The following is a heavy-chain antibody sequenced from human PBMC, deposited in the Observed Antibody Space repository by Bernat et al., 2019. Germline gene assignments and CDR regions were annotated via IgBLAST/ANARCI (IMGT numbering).Heavy chain of an antibody. CDR2: ISYSGGA. V-gene: IGHV4-39*01. J-gene: IGHJ4*02. CDR3: ARRLRWDLRQTFDY. Sequence: QVQLQQWGAGLLKPSETLSLTCAVYGDSVNSTNYYWGWIRQPPGKGLEWIGTISYSGGAFYKPSLKGRVTISVVTSKNQFSLNLTSVTAADTAMYYCARRLRWDLRQTFDYWGQGTLVTVSS. CDR1: GDSVNSTNYY. D-gene: IGHD1-26*01.